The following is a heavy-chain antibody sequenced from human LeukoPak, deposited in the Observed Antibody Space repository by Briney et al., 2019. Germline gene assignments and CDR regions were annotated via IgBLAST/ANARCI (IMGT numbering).Heavy chain of an antibody. Sequence: GGSLRLSCAASGFTFSDYYMSWIRQAPGKGLEWVSYISSSGSTIYYADSVKGRFTISRDNAKNSLYLQMNSLRAEDTAVYYCARVTGRKDTNYYFDYWGQGTLVTVPS. CDR2: ISSSGSTI. CDR1: GFTFSDYY. J-gene: IGHJ4*02. V-gene: IGHV3-11*01. CDR3: ARVTGRKDTNYYFDY. D-gene: IGHD2-15*01.